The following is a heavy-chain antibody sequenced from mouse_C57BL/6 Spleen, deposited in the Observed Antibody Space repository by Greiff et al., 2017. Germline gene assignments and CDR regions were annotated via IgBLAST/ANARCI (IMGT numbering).Heavy chain of an antibody. CDR1: GFTFSDFY. D-gene: IGHD3-3*01. Sequence: EVQLVESGGGLVQSGRSLRLSCATSGFTFSDFYMEWVRQAPGKGLEWIAASRNKANDYTTEYSASVKGRFIVSRDTSQSILYLQMNALRAEDTAIYYCARDGGWEDFDVWGTGTTVTVSS. CDR3: ARDGGWEDFDV. J-gene: IGHJ1*03. CDR2: SRNKANDYTT. V-gene: IGHV7-1*01.